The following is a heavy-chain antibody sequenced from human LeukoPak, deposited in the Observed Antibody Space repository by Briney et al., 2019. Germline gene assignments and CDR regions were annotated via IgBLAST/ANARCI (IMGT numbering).Heavy chain of an antibody. CDR3: ARDVLAAGATGTFDI. J-gene: IGHJ3*02. V-gene: IGHV3-7*03. Sequence: GGSLSLSCPTSGFTFNSYWMSWVRQAPGKGLEWVANIKPDGSEKNYVDSVKGRFTISRDNPKNSLYLQMNSLRAEDTAVYYCARDVLAAGATGTFDIWGQGTMVTVSS. D-gene: IGHD1-14*01. CDR1: GFTFNSYW. CDR2: IKPDGSEK.